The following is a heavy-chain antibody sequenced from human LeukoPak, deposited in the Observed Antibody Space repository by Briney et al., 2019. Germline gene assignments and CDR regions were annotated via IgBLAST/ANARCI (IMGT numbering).Heavy chain of an antibody. V-gene: IGHV3-30-3*01. J-gene: IGHJ4*02. CDR3: ARDLPAPYDSSGYSDY. CDR2: ISYDGSNK. D-gene: IGHD3-22*01. CDR1: GFTFSSYA. Sequence: GGSLRLSCAASGFTFSSYAMHWVRQAPGKGLEWVAVISYDGSNKYYADSVKGRFTISRDNSKNTLYLQMNSLRAEDTAVYYCARDLPAPYDSSGYSDYWGQGILVTVSS.